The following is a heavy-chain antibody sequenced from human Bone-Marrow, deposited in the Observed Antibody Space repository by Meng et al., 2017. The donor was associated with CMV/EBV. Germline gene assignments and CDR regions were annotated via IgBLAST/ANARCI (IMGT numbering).Heavy chain of an antibody. CDR2: ISYAGSNQ. CDR1: GFTFSNYA. Sequence: GGSLRLSCAASGFTFSNYALHWVRQAPGKGLEWVAVISYAGSNQYYADSVKGRFTISRDNSKNTLFLQMNSLRPDDTAVYYCATSIVVVPTAEPFDYWGQGTLVTVSS. V-gene: IGHV3-30-3*01. D-gene: IGHD2-2*01. J-gene: IGHJ4*02. CDR3: ATSIVVVPTAEPFDY.